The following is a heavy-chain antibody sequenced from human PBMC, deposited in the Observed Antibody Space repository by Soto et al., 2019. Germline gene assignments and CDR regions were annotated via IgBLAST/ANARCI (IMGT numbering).Heavy chain of an antibody. CDR2: INAGNGNT. D-gene: IGHD4-17*01. V-gene: IGHV1-3*01. CDR1: GYTFPSYA. Sequence: ASVKVSCKASGYTFPSYAMHWVRQAPGQRLEWMGWINAGNGNTKYSQKFQGRVTITRDTSASTAYMELSSLRSEDTAVYYCARDKAWTTVTFCDAFDIWGQGTMVTV. J-gene: IGHJ3*02. CDR3: ARDKAWTTVTFCDAFDI.